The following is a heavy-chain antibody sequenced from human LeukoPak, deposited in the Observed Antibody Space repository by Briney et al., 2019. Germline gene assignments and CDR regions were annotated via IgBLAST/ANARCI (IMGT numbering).Heavy chain of an antibody. CDR1: GYTFTGYY. V-gene: IGHV1-2*02. CDR3: ARDLDYDFWSGPFYYFDY. D-gene: IGHD3-3*01. CDR2: INPNSGGT. J-gene: IGHJ4*02. Sequence: GASVKVSCKASGYTFTGYYMHWVRQAPGQGLEWMGWINPNSGGTNYAQKFQGRVTMTRDTSISTAYMELSRLRSDDSAVYYCARDLDYDFWSGPFYYFDYWGQGTLVTVSS.